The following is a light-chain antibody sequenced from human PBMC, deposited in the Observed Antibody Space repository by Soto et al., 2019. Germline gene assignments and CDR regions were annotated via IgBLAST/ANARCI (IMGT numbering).Light chain of an antibody. CDR1: QSIDSY. Sequence: DLQMTQSPSSLSASVGDRVTITCRASQSIDSYLNWYQQKPGKAPKLLIYTASSLLSGVPSRFSGRGSGTDFTLTISSLQPEDFATYYCQQSYSTLYTFGQGTKLEIK. V-gene: IGKV1-39*01. J-gene: IGKJ2*01. CDR2: TAS. CDR3: QQSYSTLYT.